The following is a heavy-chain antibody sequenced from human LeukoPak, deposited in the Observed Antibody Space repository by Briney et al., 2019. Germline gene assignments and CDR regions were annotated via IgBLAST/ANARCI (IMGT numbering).Heavy chain of an antibody. CDR1: GLTFSSYA. Sequence: GGSLRLSCAASGLTFSSYAMHWVRQAPGKGLEWVAVISHDAGNKYYADSVKGRFTISRDNSQNTVYLQMNSLRADDTAVYYCAKDTHNSGWYAPFDYWGQGSLVTVSS. V-gene: IGHV3-30*18. J-gene: IGHJ4*02. D-gene: IGHD6-19*01. CDR3: AKDTHNSGWYAPFDY. CDR2: ISHDAGNK.